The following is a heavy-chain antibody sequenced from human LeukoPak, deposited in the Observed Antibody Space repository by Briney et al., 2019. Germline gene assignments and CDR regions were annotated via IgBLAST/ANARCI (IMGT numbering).Heavy chain of an antibody. CDR3: ARGGEGLLWFGELYPVAGMDV. J-gene: IGHJ6*02. D-gene: IGHD3-10*01. CDR2: ISSSGSTI. Sequence: AGGSLRLSCAASGFTFSDYYMSWIRQAPGKGLEWVSYISSSGSTIYYADSVKGRFTISRDNAKNSLYLQMNSLRAEDTAVYYCARGGEGLLWFGELYPVAGMDVWGQGTTVTVSS. CDR1: GFTFSDYY. V-gene: IGHV3-11*01.